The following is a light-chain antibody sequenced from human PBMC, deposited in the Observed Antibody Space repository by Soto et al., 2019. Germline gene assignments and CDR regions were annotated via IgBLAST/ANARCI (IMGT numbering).Light chain of an antibody. V-gene: IGKV1-5*01. J-gene: IGKJ1*01. Sequence: DIQMTQSPSTLSASVGDSVTITCRASQSISTWLAWYQQKPGKAPNLLIYDASSLESGVPSRFSGSGSGTEFNLTISSLQPDDFATYYCQQYNSFSKTFGQGTKVEIK. CDR1: QSISTW. CDR2: DAS. CDR3: QQYNSFSKT.